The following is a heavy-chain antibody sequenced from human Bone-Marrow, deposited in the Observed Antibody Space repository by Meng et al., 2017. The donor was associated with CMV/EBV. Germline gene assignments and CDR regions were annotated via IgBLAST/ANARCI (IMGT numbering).Heavy chain of an antibody. Sequence: GGSLRLSCAASGFAFSNYWMSWIRQAPGKGLECVSYISSSGSTVNYADSVKGRFTISRDNAKNSLYLQMTSLRAEDTAVYYCARVGGPVPAAYYYYYGMDVWGQGTTVTVSS. CDR1: GFAFSNYW. CDR2: ISSSGSTV. J-gene: IGHJ6*02. V-gene: IGHV3-11*04. D-gene: IGHD2-2*01. CDR3: ARVGGPVPAAYYYYYGMDV.